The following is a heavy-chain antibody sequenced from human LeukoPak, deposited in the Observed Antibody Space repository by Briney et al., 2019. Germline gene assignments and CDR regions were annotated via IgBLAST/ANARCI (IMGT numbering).Heavy chain of an antibody. J-gene: IGHJ6*02. D-gene: IGHD2-2*01. CDR2: ISSSSSTI. V-gene: IGHV3-48*01. CDR3: ARVAGDIVVVPAAVYYYYYGMDV. CDR1: GFTFSSYS. Sequence: GGSLRLSCAASGFTFSSYSMNWVRQAPGKGLEWVSYISSSSSTIYYADSVKGRFTISRDNAKNSLYLQMNSLRAEDTAVYYCARVAGDIVVVPAAVYYYYYGMDVWGQGTTVTVS.